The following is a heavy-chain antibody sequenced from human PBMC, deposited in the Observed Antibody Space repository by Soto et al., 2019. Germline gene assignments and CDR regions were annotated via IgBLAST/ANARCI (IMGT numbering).Heavy chain of an antibody. D-gene: IGHD6-19*01. CDR3: ARDPRLVSDFDARTAWAGFDS. J-gene: IGHJ4*02. V-gene: IGHV1-3*04. Sequence: ASVKVSCKASGYTFTTYAIHWVRLAPGQGRQWLGWINTVKGNTRYSQNFQGRVTITRDTSADTSFLELTSLTSEDWAVCFCARDPRLVSDFDARTAWAGFDSWGRGTRVIVSS. CDR1: GYTFTTYA. CDR2: INTVKGNT.